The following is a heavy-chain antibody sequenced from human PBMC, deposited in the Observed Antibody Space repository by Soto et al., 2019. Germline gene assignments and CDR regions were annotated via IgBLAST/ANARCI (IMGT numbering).Heavy chain of an antibody. CDR2: VSATAIET. V-gene: IGHV3-23*01. CDR3: AKGSSVVHHMAV. J-gene: IGHJ6*03. Sequence: EERLLESGGALVQPGGSLRLSCAGFGFTFSDYAMTWVRQAPGKGLEWVSFVSATAIETYSSDSVKGRFTISRDNSNNTLFLLMDNLRGEDSATYYCAKGSSVVHHMAVWGKGTTVTVSS. CDR1: GFTFSDYA. D-gene: IGHD6-6*01.